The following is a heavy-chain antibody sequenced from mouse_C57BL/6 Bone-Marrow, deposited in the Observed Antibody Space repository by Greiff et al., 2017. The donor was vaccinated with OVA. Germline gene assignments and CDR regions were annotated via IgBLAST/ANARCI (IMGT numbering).Heavy chain of an antibody. D-gene: IGHD6-5*01. CDR2: ISSGGSYT. CDR3: ARSYCYFDY. V-gene: IGHV5-6*01. CDR1: GFTFSSYG. Sequence: EVQVVESGGDLVKPGGSLKLSCAASGFTFSSYGMSWVRQTPDKRLEWVATISSGGSYTYYPDSVKGRFTISRDNAKNTLYLQMSSLKSEDTAMYYCARSYCYFDYWGQGTTLTVSS. J-gene: IGHJ2*01.